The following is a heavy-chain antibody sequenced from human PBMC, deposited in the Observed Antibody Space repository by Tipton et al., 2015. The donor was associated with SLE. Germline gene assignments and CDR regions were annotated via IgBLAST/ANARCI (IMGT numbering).Heavy chain of an antibody. D-gene: IGHD3-3*01. J-gene: IGHJ3*02. CDR2: XXXTTGAITT. CDR3: AXAXEGFGVAXMGASDI. CDR1: GFTCGDYD. Sequence: SLRLSCEASGFTCGDYDMNXXRQVPGKGLEWVSHXXXTTGAITTYYRDSVKGRFTISRDNAKNSVYLQMNSLRAEDTAVYYCAXAXEGFGVAXMGASDIWGQGTMVTVS. V-gene: IGHV3-11*01.